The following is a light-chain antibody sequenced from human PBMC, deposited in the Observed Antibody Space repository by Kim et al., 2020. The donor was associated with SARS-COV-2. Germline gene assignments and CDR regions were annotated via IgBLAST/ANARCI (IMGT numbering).Light chain of an antibody. J-gene: IGLJ1*01. CDR2: ANS. CDR1: SSNIGAGYD. CDR3: QSYDSRLSAYV. Sequence: QSVLTQPPSVSGAPGQGVTISCTGSSSNIGAGYDVHWYQQLPGIAPKLLIFANSNRPSGVPDRFSGSKSGTSASLAITGLQAEDEADYYCQSYDSRLSAYVFGTGTKVTVL. V-gene: IGLV1-40*01.